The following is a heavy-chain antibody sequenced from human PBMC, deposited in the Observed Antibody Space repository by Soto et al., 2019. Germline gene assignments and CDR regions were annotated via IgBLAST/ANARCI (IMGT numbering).Heavy chain of an antibody. CDR3: AKGGYNWYSYLDY. V-gene: IGHV3-9*01. Sequence: EVQLVESGGGLAQPGRSLRLSCAASGFTFDDYAMHWVRQAPGKGLEWVSGISWNSGSIDYADSVKGRFTISRDNAKNSLYLQMNSLRAEDTALYYCAKGGYNWYSYLDYWGQGTLVTVSS. J-gene: IGHJ4*02. D-gene: IGHD1-7*01. CDR1: GFTFDDYA. CDR2: ISWNSGSI.